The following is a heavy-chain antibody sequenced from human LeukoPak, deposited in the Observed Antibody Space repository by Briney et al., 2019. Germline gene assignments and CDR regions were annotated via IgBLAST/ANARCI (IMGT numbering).Heavy chain of an antibody. CDR1: GYTFTSYD. Sequence: ASVKVSCKASGYTFTSYDINWVRQATGQGREWMGWMNPNSGNTGYAQKFQGRVTMTRNTSISTAYMELRSLRSDDTAVYYCARRNWNYGFRDAFDIWGQGTMVTVSS. CDR3: ARRNWNYGFRDAFDI. V-gene: IGHV1-8*01. CDR2: MNPNSGNT. D-gene: IGHD1-7*01. J-gene: IGHJ3*02.